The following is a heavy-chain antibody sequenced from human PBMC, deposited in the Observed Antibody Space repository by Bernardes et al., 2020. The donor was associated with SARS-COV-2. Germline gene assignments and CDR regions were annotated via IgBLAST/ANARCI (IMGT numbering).Heavy chain of an antibody. V-gene: IGHV3-21*01. CDR1: GFTFSSYS. CDR2: ISSSSSYI. D-gene: IGHD2-2*01. Sequence: GGSLRLSCAASGFTFSSYSMNWVRQAPGKGLEWVSSISSSSSYIYYADSVKGRFTISRDNAKNSLYLQMNSLRAEDTAVYYCARSDTSAINWFDPWGQGTLVTVSS. J-gene: IGHJ5*02. CDR3: ARSDTSAINWFDP.